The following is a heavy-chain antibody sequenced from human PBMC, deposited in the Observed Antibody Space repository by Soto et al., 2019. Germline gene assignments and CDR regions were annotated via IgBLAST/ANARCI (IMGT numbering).Heavy chain of an antibody. CDR1: GGSISSGDYY. V-gene: IGHV4-30-4*01. Sequence: PSETLSLTCTVSGGSISSGDYYWSWIRQPPGKGLEWIGYIYYSGSTNYNPSLKSRVTVSVETSKNQFSLKLISVTAADTAVYYCARVKGLWQLAYFFDYWGQGTLVTVSS. D-gene: IGHD6-13*01. J-gene: IGHJ4*02. CDR2: IYYSGST. CDR3: ARVKGLWQLAYFFDY.